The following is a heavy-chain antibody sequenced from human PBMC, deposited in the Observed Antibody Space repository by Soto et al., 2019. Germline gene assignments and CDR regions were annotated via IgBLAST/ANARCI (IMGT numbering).Heavy chain of an antibody. CDR3: AKDRRAGGNYGLYSDF. CDR1: GFTFSSYG. D-gene: IGHD1-7*01. V-gene: IGHV3-23*01. CDR2: SSATGAGT. Sequence: EMQLLESGGGLVQPGGSLRLSCAASGFTFSSYGMTWVRQAPGKGLGWVSFSSATGAGTYFADSVKGRFTMSRDNSKNTLYLQMSSLRADDTAVYYCAKDRRAGGNYGLYSDFWGQGALVIVSS. J-gene: IGHJ4*02.